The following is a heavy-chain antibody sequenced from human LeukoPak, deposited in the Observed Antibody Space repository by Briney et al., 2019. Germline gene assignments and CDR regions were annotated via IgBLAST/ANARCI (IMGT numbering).Heavy chain of an antibody. D-gene: IGHD6-13*01. CDR1: GYSFTSYW. CDR2: IYPGDSDT. CDR3: ASSHYSSSWYNFDC. Sequence: LGESLKIFCKGSGYSFTSYWIGWVRQMPGKGLEWMGIIYPGDSDTRYSPSFQGQVTISADKSISTAYLQWSSLKASDTAMYYCASSHYSSSWYNFDCWGQGTLVTVSS. V-gene: IGHV5-51*01. J-gene: IGHJ4*02.